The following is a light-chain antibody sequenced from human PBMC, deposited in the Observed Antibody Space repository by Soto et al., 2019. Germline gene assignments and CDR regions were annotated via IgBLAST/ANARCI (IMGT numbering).Light chain of an antibody. CDR2: GAF. CDR3: QHYDASPWT. Sequence: EIVLTQSPGTLSLSPGERATLSCRASQSISSNYVAWYQQKPGQAPRLLLYGAFARAAGIPGRFSGSASGTDFTPTISSLEPEDFAVYFCQHYDASPWTFGQGTKVELK. CDR1: QSISSNY. J-gene: IGKJ1*01. V-gene: IGKV3-20*01.